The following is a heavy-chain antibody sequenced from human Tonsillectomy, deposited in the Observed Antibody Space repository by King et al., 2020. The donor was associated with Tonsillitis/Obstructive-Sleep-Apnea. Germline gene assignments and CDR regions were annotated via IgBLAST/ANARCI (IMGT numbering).Heavy chain of an antibody. D-gene: IGHD6-13*01. CDR1: GGSFSGYY. CDR3: ARGRPLIAAAVAYYYYMDV. CDR2: INHSGST. J-gene: IGHJ6*03. V-gene: IGHV4-34*01. Sequence: VQLQQWGAGLLKPSETLSLTCAVYGGSFSGYYWSWIRQPPGKGLEWIGEINHSGSTNYNPSLEIRVTISVDTSKNQFSLKLSSVTAADTAVYYCARGRPLIAAAVAYYYYMDVWGKGTTVTVSS.